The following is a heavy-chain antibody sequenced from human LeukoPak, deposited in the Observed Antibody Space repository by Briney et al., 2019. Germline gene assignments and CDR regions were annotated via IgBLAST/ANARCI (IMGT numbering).Heavy chain of an antibody. CDR2: IYSGGNT. CDR3: ARVGTGTSGYFDY. CDR1: GFIVSSNY. D-gene: IGHD2-8*01. Sequence: GASLRLSCAASGFIVSSNYMSWVRQAPGKGLEWVSIIYSGGNTYYADSVKGRFTISRENSKNTVYLQMNSLRGEDTAMYYCARVGTGTSGYFDYWGQGALVTVSS. V-gene: IGHV3-53*01. J-gene: IGHJ4*02.